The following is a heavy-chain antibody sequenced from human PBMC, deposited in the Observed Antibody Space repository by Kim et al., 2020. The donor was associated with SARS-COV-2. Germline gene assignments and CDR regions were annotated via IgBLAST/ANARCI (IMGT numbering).Heavy chain of an antibody. CDR3: ARDGDLDWLPYYYYGMDV. J-gene: IGHJ6*02. D-gene: IGHD3-9*01. Sequence: GGSLRLSCAASGFTFSSYEMNWVRQAPGKGLEWVSYISSSGSTIYYADSVKGRFTISRDNAKNSLYLQMNSLRAEDTAVYYCARDGDLDWLPYYYYGMDVWGQGTTVTVSS. CDR2: ISSSGSTI. V-gene: IGHV3-48*03. CDR1: GFTFSSYE.